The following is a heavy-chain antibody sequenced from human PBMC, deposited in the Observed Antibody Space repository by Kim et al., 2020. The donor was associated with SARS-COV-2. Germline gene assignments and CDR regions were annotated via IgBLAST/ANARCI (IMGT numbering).Heavy chain of an antibody. CDR2: IYSGGSST. D-gene: IGHD1-26*01. CDR3: AKGGGSSPFDY. Sequence: GGSLRLSCAASGFTFSSYAMSWVRQAPGKGLEWVSVIYSGGSSTYYADSVKGRFTISRDNSKNTLYLQMNSLRAEDTAVYYCAKGGGSSPFDYWGQGTLVTVSS. CDR1: GFTFSSYA. J-gene: IGHJ4*02. V-gene: IGHV3-23*03.